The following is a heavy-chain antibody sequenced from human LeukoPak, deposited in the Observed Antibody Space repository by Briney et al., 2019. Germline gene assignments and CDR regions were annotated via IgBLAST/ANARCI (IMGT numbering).Heavy chain of an antibody. V-gene: IGHV3-30-3*01. Sequence: GGSLRLSCAASGFTFSSYAMHWVRQAPGKGLEWVAVISYDGSNKYYADSVKGRFTISRDNSKNTLYLQMNSLRAEDTAVYYCARSPIFGVVTYYFDYWGQGTLVTVSS. CDR3: ARSPIFGVVTYYFDY. D-gene: IGHD3-3*01. J-gene: IGHJ4*02. CDR2: ISYDGSNK. CDR1: GFTFSSYA.